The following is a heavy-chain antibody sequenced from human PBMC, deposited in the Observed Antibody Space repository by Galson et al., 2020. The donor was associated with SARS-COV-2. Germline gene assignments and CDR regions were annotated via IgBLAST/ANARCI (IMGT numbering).Heavy chain of an antibody. Sequence: GGSLRLSCAASGFTFSSYWMHWVRQAPGKGLEWVSRINSDGSSTSYADSVKGRFTISRDNAKNTLYLQMNSLRAEDTAVYYCARSGYCTNGVCFIDYWGKGTLVTVSS. CDR2: INSDGSST. J-gene: IGHJ4*02. D-gene: IGHD2-8*01. V-gene: IGHV3-74*01. CDR1: GFTFSSYW. CDR3: ARSGYCTNGVCFIDY.